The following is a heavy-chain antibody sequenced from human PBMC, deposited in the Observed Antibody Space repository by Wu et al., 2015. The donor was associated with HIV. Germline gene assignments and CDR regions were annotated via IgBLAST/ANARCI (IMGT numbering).Heavy chain of an antibody. Sequence: QVQLVQSGAEVKKPGSSVKVSCKASGGTFSSYAISWVRQAPGQGLEWMGGIIPIFGTANYAQKFQGRVTITTDESTSTAYMELSSLRSEDTAVYYCARSQQLVQGTYYFDYVGPGNAGPPSPQ. D-gene: IGHD6-13*01. CDR3: ARSQQLVQGTYYFDY. CDR2: IIPIFGTA. CDR1: GGTFSSYA. J-gene: IGHJ4*02. V-gene: IGHV1-69*05.